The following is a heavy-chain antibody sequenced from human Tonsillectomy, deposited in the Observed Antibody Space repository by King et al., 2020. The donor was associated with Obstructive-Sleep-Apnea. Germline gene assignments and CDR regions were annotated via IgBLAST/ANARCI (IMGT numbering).Heavy chain of an antibody. J-gene: IGHJ4*02. D-gene: IGHD5-24*01. V-gene: IGHV5-51*01. CDR2: IYPGDSDT. CDR3: ARHAMANSGFDTGALDY. Sequence: QLVQSGAEVKKPGESLKISCKGSGYSFSTYWIGWVRQMSGKGLEWMGIIYPGDSDTRYSPSFQGQVTISADRSINTAYLQWGSLKASDSAVYYCARHAMANSGFDTGALDYWGQGTLVSVSS. CDR1: GYSFSTYW.